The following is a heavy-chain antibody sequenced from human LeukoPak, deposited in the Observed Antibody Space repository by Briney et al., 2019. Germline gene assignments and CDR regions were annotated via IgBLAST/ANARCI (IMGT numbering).Heavy chain of an antibody. CDR1: GFTFSSYA. V-gene: IGHV3-30*18. J-gene: IGHJ3*02. CDR2: ISFDGSVK. Sequence: GGSLRLSCAASGFTFSSYAMHWVRQAPGKGLEWVAVISFDGSVKFYSASVQGRITISRDNSKNMLYLQMNTLRPEDTSVYYCAKVGCSGGNCYAAFDIWGQGTMVAVSS. D-gene: IGHD2-15*01. CDR3: AKVGCSGGNCYAAFDI.